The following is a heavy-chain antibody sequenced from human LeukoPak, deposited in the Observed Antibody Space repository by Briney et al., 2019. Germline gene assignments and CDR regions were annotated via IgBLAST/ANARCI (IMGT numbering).Heavy chain of an antibody. D-gene: IGHD3-16*02. J-gene: IGHJ3*02. CDR2: IYYSGST. Sequence: SETLSLTCTVSGGSISSSSYYWGWIRQPPGKGLEWIGSIYYSGSTYYNPSLKSRVTISVDTSKNQFSLKLSSVTAADTAVYYCARGPNSGDYVWGSYRYSRAFDIWGQGTMVTVSS. CDR3: ARGPNSGDYVWGSYRYSRAFDI. CDR1: GGSISSSSYY. V-gene: IGHV4-39*01.